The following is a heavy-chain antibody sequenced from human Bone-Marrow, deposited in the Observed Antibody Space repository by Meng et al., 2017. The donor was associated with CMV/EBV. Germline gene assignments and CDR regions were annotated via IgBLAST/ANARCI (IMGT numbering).Heavy chain of an antibody. CDR3: ARSPGSGSYPRRYYYYYGMDV. D-gene: IGHD3-10*01. J-gene: IGHJ6*02. CDR2: IYYSGST. V-gene: IGHV4-61*01. CDR1: GGSVGSGSYY. Sequence: SETLSLTGPVPGGSVGSGSYYWSWIRQPPGKGLELIGYIYYSGSTKYNPSLKSRVTISVDTSKNQFSLNLSSVTAADTAVYYCARSPGSGSYPRRYYYYYGMDVCGQGTTVTVSS.